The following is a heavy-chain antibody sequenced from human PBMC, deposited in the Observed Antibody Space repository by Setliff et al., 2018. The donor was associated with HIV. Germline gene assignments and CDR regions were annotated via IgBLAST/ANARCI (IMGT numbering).Heavy chain of an antibody. D-gene: IGHD4-17*01. CDR3: ATWTRAETSENFQH. CDR2: IYPGDSDT. CDR1: GYSFTIYW. J-gene: IGHJ1*01. V-gene: IGHV5-51*01. Sequence: PGESLKISCKASGYSFTIYWIGWVRQMPGKGLEWMGVIYPGDSDTRYSPSFQGQVTISADKSITTAYVQWSSLKASDTAMYYCATWTRAETSENFQHWGQGTLVTGSS.